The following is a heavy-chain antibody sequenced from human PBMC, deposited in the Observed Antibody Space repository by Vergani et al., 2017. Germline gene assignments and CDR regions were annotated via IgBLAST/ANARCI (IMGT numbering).Heavy chain of an antibody. J-gene: IGHJ4*02. CDR1: GFTFSSYA. CDR3: AKGPPGEMIVVVSTTG. CDR2: ISGSGGST. Sequence: EVQLLESGGGLVQPGGSLRLSCAASGFTFSSYAMSWVRQAPGKGLEWVSAISGSGGSTYYADSVKGRFTISRDNSKNTLYLQMNSLRAEETAVYYCAKGPPGEMIVVVSTTGWGQGTLVTVSS. V-gene: IGHV3-23*01. D-gene: IGHD3-22*01.